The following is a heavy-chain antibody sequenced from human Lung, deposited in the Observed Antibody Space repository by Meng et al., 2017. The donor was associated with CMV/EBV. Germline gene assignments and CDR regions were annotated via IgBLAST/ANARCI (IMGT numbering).Heavy chain of an antibody. CDR3: ARGLTIAVAGTKFGA. V-gene: IGHV1-69*05. J-gene: IGHJ5*02. CDR1: GGTFRSYA. CDR2: FIPVFGTA. D-gene: IGHD6-13*01. Sequence: SVKVSCKASGGTFRSYAISWVRQAPGQGLEWMGGFIPVFGTANYAQKFQGRVTITTDESTSTAYMELSSLRSEDTAIYYCARGLTIAVAGTKFGAWGQGNXVNVDS.